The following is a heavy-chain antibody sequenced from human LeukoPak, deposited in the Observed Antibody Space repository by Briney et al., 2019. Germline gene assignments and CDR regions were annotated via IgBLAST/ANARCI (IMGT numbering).Heavy chain of an antibody. Sequence: GASVKVSCKSSGYTFKTYAINWLRQAPGQGLEWVGWINPSNGNPTYAQGFTGRFVFSLDTSVSTAFLHISSLQIEGTAVYYCARDTPDGRVTKFDYWGQGTLVTVSS. CDR1: GYTFKTYA. CDR3: ARDTPDGRVTKFDY. D-gene: IGHD4-17*01. CDR2: INPSNGNP. V-gene: IGHV7-4-1*02. J-gene: IGHJ4*02.